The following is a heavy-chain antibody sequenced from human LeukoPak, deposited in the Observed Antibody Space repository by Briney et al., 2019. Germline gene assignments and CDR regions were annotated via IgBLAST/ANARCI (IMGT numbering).Heavy chain of an antibody. CDR3: ARDREYCSGGSCYLYYFDY. Sequence: LTGGSLRPSCAASGFTFSSYSMNWVRQAPGKGLEWVSYISSSSSTIYYADSVKGRFTISRDNAKNSLYLQMNSLRAEDTAVYYCARDREYCSGGSCYLYYFDYWGQGTLVTVSS. CDR2: ISSSSSTI. V-gene: IGHV3-48*01. D-gene: IGHD2-15*01. CDR1: GFTFSSYS. J-gene: IGHJ4*02.